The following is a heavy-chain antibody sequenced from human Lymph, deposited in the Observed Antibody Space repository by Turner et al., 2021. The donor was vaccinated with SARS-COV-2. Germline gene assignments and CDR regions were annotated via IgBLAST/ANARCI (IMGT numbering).Heavy chain of an antibody. CDR1: GFTFSSYA. Sequence: LQLLESGGGLVQPGGSLRLSCSASGFTFSSYAMSWVRQAPGNVLEWVSAISGSGGSTYYADSVKGRFTISRDNSKNTLYLQMNSLRAEDTAVYYCAKEGDTAMVNFDYWGQGTLVTVSS. J-gene: IGHJ4*02. D-gene: IGHD5-18*01. V-gene: IGHV3-23*01. CDR2: ISGSGGST. CDR3: AKEGDTAMVNFDY.